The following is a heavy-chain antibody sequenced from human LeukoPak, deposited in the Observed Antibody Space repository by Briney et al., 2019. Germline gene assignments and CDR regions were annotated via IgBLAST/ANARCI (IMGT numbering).Heavy chain of an antibody. J-gene: IGHJ4*02. CDR3: ARVRIYCGGDCREY. D-gene: IGHD2-21*02. Sequence: GGSLRLSCAASGFTSSSYWMHWIRQAPGKGLVWVSRIHSDGSSTGYADSVKGRFTISRDNSKNTLYLQMNSLRAEDTAVYYCARVRIYCGGDCREYWGQGTLVTVSS. V-gene: IGHV3-74*01. CDR1: GFTSSSYW. CDR2: IHSDGSST.